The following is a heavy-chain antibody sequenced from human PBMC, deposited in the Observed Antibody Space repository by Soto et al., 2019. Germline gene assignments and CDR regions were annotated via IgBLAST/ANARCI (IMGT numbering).Heavy chain of an antibody. Sequence: WTWLRQPPGKGLEWIGEMNHSGRNNYNPSLKSRVTISVDTSKNQFSLKLTSVTAADTAVYYCARGIYDSSGYYDYWGQGSLVTVSS. CDR2: MNHSGRN. J-gene: IGHJ4*02. V-gene: IGHV4-34*01. D-gene: IGHD3-22*01. CDR3: ARGIYDSSGYYDY.